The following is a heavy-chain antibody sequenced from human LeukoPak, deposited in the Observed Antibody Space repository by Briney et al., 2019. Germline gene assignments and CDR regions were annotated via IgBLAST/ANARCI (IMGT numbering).Heavy chain of an antibody. Sequence: ASVTLSFTAAGYTFTSSYIHWIRLAPGQGHERMGIINPSGSSTSYAQKFQGRVTMTRDTSTSTVYMELSSLRSEDTAVYYCARDTGHIVVVTAIYYFDYWGQGTLVTVSS. V-gene: IGHV1-46*01. CDR3: ARDTGHIVVVTAIYYFDY. CDR1: GYTFTSSY. CDR2: INPSGSST. D-gene: IGHD2-21*02. J-gene: IGHJ4*02.